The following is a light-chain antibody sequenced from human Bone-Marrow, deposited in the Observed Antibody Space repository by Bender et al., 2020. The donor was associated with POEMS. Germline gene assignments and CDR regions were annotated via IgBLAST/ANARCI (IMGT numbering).Light chain of an antibody. CDR3: CSYAGTWV. CDR1: SSDVGSYNL. Sequence: QSALTQPASVSGSPGQSITMSCTGTSSDVGSYNLVSWYQQHPGKAPKLMIYEGNKRPSGVSNRFSGSKSGNTASLTISGLQAEDEADYYCCSYAGTWVFGGGTKLTVL. V-gene: IGLV2-23*01. CDR2: EGN. J-gene: IGLJ3*02.